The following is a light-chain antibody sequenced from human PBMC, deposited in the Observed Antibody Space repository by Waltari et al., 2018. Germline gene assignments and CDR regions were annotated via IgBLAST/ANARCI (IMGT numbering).Light chain of an antibody. CDR1: QSITNY. CDR2: TAS. Sequence: DIQMTQSPSSLSASVGDRVTVTCRARQSITNYLNWYQQRPGEAPKLLIQTASSLQSGVPSRFSGSGSGTDFRLTISTLQPEDFATYYCQQSYSFPRTFGQGTKVEI. J-gene: IGKJ1*01. V-gene: IGKV1-39*01. CDR3: QQSYSFPRT.